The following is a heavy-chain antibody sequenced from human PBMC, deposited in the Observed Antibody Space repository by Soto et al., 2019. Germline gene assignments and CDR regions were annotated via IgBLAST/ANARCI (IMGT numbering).Heavy chain of an antibody. CDR3: ASTSGYEPLAYFDY. V-gene: IGHV1-69*02. CDR2: IIPILGIA. D-gene: IGHD5-12*01. CDR1: GGTFSSYT. Sequence: SVKVSCKASGGTFSSYTSSWVRQAPGQGLEWMGRIIPILGIANYAQKLQGRVTMTTDTSTSTAYMELRSLRSDDTAVYYCASTSGYEPLAYFDYWGQGTLVTVSS. J-gene: IGHJ4*02.